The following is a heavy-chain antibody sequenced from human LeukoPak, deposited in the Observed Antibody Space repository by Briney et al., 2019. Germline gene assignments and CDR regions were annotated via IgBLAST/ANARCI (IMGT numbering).Heavy chain of an antibody. V-gene: IGHV3-7*01. CDR3: AKVETWELQRVFEN. CDR1: GFTFSDYW. J-gene: IGHJ4*02. CDR2: VGRDGSEK. Sequence: GGSLRFSGAASGFTFSDYWMTWVPQLPGKGLEWVANVGRDGSEKNYVDSVEGRFTISRDNAKKSLDLEMNSLRVEDTALYYCAKVETWELQRVFENWGQGTLVTVSS. D-gene: IGHD1-26*01.